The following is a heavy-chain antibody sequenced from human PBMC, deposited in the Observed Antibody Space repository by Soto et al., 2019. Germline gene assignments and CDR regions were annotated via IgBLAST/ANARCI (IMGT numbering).Heavy chain of an antibody. V-gene: IGHV5-51*01. J-gene: IGHJ5*02. D-gene: IGHD6-13*01. Sequence: GESLKISFKGSGYSFTSYWIGWVRQMPGKGLEWMGIIYPGDSDTRYSPSFQGQVTISADKAISTAYLQWSSLKASDTAMYYCARPIAAAGTDWFDPWGQGTLVTVSS. CDR2: IYPGDSDT. CDR3: ARPIAAAGTDWFDP. CDR1: GYSFTSYW.